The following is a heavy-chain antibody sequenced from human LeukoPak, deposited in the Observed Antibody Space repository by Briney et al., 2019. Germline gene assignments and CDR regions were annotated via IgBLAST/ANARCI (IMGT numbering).Heavy chain of an antibody. CDR1: GGTFSSYA. V-gene: IGHV1-69*06. CDR3: ATRAPNSGSGSYPYGNDVFDP. Sequence: SVKVSCKASGGTFSSYAISWVRQAPGQGLEWMGGIIPTFGTANYAQKFQGRVTITADKSTSTAYMELSSLRPEATAVDYCATRAPNSGSGSYPYGNDVFDPWAKGPRVTVS. D-gene: IGHD3-10*01. J-gene: IGHJ3*01. CDR2: IIPTFGTA.